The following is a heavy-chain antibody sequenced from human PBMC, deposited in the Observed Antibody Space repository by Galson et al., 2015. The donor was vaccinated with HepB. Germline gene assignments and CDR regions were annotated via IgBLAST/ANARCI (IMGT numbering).Heavy chain of an antibody. CDR2: IRYDESKK. CDR1: GFTFTDYG. V-gene: IGHV3-30*02. Sequence: SLRLSCAASGFTFTDYGMHWIRQAPGKGLEWVAFIRYDESKKYYGDSVKGRFTISRDNGKNTLYLQMNRLRPEDTAVYYCAKDLALITLSHVDYWGQGVLVTVSS. J-gene: IGHJ4*02. CDR3: AKDLALITLSHVDY. D-gene: IGHD1-20*01.